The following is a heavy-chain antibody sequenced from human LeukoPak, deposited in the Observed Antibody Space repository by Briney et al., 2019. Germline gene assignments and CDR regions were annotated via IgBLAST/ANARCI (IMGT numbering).Heavy chain of an antibody. J-gene: IGHJ4*02. V-gene: IGHV3-NL1*01. CDR2: IFGAGKNTT. CDR3: AKRNTMVRGGPSFDY. Sequence: PGGSLRLSCAASGFTFSSYGFHWVRQAPGKGLEWVSIIFGAGKNTTYYADSVKGRFTVSRDDAKNTLYLQMTTLRPEDTALYYCAKRNTMVRGGPSFDYWGQGILVTVSS. CDR1: GFTFSSYG. D-gene: IGHD3-10*01.